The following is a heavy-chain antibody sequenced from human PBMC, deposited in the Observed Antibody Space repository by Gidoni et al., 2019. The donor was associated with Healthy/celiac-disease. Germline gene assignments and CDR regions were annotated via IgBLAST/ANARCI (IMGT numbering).Heavy chain of an antibody. CDR3: ARRGYSYGYVVYYYGMDV. J-gene: IGHJ6*02. CDR1: GGSISSSSYY. CDR2: IYYSGST. V-gene: IGHV4-39*01. Sequence: QLQLQESGPGLVKPSETLSLTCTVPGGSISSSSYYWGWIRQPPGKGLEWIGSIYYSGSTYYNPSLKSRVTISVDTSKNQFSLKLSSVTAADTAVYYCARRGYSYGYVVYYYGMDVWGPRDHGHRLL. D-gene: IGHD5-18*01.